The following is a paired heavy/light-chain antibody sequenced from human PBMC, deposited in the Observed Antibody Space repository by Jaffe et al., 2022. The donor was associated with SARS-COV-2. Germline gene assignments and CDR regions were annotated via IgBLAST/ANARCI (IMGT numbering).Heavy chain of an antibody. Sequence: QVQLQESGPGLVKPSETLSLTCTVSGGSISSYYWSWIRQPPGKGLEWIGYIYYSGTTNYNPSLKSRVTISVDTSKKQFSLKLSSVTAADTAVYYCASSPTSLAVRHYGMDVWGQGTTVTVSS. CDR2: IYYSGTT. CDR3: ASSPTSLAVRHYGMDV. J-gene: IGHJ6*02. CDR1: GGSISSYY. V-gene: IGHV4-59*01. D-gene: IGHD6-6*01.
Light chain of an antibody. CDR1: SGSVSTNYY. J-gene: IGLJ3*02. V-gene: IGLV8-61*01. CDR2: NTN. Sequence: QTVVTQEPSFSVSPGGTVTLTCGLRSGSVSTNYYPSWYQQTPGQAPRTLIYNTNTRSSGVPGRFSGSILGNKAALTITGAQADDECDYYCVLYLGSGFWVFGGGTKLTVL. CDR3: VLYLGSGFWV.